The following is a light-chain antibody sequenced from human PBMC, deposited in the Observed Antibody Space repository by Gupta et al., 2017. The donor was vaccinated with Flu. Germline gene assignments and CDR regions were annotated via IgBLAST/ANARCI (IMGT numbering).Light chain of an antibody. CDR2: WAS. Sequence: SLGERATINCKSSQSGLYNSNNKNYLAWYQQKPGQPPKLLIYWASTRESGVPDRFSGSGSGTDFTLTISSLQAEDVAVYYCQQYYSTPFTFGHGTKVDIK. V-gene: IGKV4-1*01. CDR1: QSGLYNSNNKNY. CDR3: QQYYSTPFT. J-gene: IGKJ3*01.